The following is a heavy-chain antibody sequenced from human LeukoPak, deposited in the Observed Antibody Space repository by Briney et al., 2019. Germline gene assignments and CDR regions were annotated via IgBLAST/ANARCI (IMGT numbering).Heavy chain of an antibody. CDR3: ARWHGSGSYDWFDP. Sequence: SETLSLTCAVYGGSFSGYIWSWIRQPPGKGLEWIGEINHSGSTNYNPSLKSRVTISVDTSKNQFSLKLSSVTAADTAVYYCARWHGSGSYDWFDPWGQGTLVTVSS. CDR1: GGSFSGYI. D-gene: IGHD3-10*01. CDR2: INHSGST. J-gene: IGHJ5*02. V-gene: IGHV4-34*01.